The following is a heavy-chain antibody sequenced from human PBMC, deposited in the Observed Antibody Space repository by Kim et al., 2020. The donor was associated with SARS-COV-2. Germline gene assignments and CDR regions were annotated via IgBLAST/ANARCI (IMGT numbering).Heavy chain of an antibody. CDR2: ISSSSSYI. Sequence: GGSLRLSCAASGFSFSSYSMNWVRQAPGKGLEWVSSISSSSSYIYYADSVKGRFTISRDNSKNSLYLQMNSLRAEDTAVYYCARRKYYYDRRVLANWFDPWGEGTLVTVSS. CDR3: ARRKYYYDRRVLANWFDP. V-gene: IGHV3-21*01. CDR1: GFSFSSYS. J-gene: IGHJ5*02. D-gene: IGHD3-22*01.